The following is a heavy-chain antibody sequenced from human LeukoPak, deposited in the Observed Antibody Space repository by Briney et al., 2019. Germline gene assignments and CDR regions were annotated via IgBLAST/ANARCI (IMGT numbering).Heavy chain of an antibody. CDR1: GFTFSTYS. CDR3: ARDLDTYYGMDV. CDR2: ISSRSSTI. D-gene: IGHD5-18*01. J-gene: IGHJ6*02. Sequence: GGSLRLSCAASGFTFSTYSMNWVRQAPGKGLEWVSYISSRSSTIYYVDSVKGRFTISRDNAKNSLCLQMNSLRAEDTAVYYCARDLDTYYGMDVWGQGTTVTVSS. V-gene: IGHV3-48*01.